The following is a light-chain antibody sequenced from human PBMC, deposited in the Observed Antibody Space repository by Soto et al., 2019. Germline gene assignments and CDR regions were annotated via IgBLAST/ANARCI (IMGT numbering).Light chain of an antibody. CDR1: QSLTGR. Sequence: DIQMTQSPSTLSASIGDTVTLTCRASQSLTGRLAWYQQKPGRPPKLLIYDVSIVESGVPSRLSGSASGADFTLTISSLRPDDFATFYCQQYKVYPYTFGQGT. J-gene: IGKJ2*01. V-gene: IGKV1-5*01. CDR3: QQYKVYPYT. CDR2: DVS.